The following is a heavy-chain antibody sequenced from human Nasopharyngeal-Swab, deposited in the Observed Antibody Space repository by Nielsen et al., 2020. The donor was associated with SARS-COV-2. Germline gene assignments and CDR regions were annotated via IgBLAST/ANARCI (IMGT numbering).Heavy chain of an antibody. CDR1: GYTLTELS. D-gene: IGHD1-7*01. V-gene: IGHV1-24*01. J-gene: IGHJ5*02. CDR2: FDPEDGET. Sequence: ASVKVSCKVSGYTLTELSMHWVRQAPGKGLEWMGGFDPEDGETIYAQKFQGRVTMTEDTSTDTAYMELSSLRSEDTAVYYCATGGPITGTINWLDPWGQGTLVTVSS. CDR3: ATGGPITGTINWLDP.